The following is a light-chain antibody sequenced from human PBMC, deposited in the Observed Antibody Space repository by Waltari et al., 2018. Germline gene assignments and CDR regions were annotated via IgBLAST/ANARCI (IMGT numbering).Light chain of an antibody. V-gene: IGKV1-9*01. J-gene: IGKJ4*01. CDR1: QGISSY. CDR2: SAS. Sequence: DIQLTQSPSFLSSSVGDRLTITCRASQGISSYLAWYQVRPGKAPKLLIYSASTLQSGVPSRFSGGGSGTDFTLTNSSLQPEDCATYYCQQLNSYPLTFGGGTKLEIK. CDR3: QQLNSYPLT.